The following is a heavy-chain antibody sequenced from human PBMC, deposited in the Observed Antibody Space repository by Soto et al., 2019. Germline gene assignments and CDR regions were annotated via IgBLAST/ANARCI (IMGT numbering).Heavy chain of an antibody. CDR3: ARTQQLVLNS. Sequence: GESLKISCKSSGYSFTNYWISWVRQMPGKGLEWMGRIDPSDSYSNYSPSFQGHVTFSVDRSISTAYLQWSSLRASDTAIYYCARTQQLVLNSWGQGTLVTVSS. J-gene: IGHJ5*02. CDR1: GYSFTNYW. CDR2: IDPSDSYS. D-gene: IGHD6-13*01. V-gene: IGHV5-10-1*01.